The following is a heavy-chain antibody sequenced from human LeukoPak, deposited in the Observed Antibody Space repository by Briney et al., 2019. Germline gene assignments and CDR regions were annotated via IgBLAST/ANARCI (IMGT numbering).Heavy chain of an antibody. J-gene: IGHJ6*02. V-gene: IGHV3-30*18. CDR1: GFTVSSTH. CDR2: ISYDGSNK. D-gene: IGHD3-10*01. Sequence: GGSLRLSCAASGFTVSSTHMSWVRQAPGKGLEWVAVISYDGSNKYYADSVKGRFTISRDNSKNTLYLQMNSLRAEDTAVYYCAKDSFYYGSGSYSSMDVWGQGTTVTVSS. CDR3: AKDSFYYGSGSYSSMDV.